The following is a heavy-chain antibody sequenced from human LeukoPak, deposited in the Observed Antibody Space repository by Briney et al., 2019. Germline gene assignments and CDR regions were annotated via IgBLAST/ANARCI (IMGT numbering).Heavy chain of an antibody. V-gene: IGHV3-9*01. CDR2: ISWNSGSI. D-gene: IGHD2-8*01. CDR1: GFTFDDYA. J-gene: IGHJ6*02. CDR3: AKELRGVLSDYYYYGMDV. Sequence: GGSLRLSCAASGFTFDDYAMHWVRQAPGKGLEWVSGISWNSGSIGYADSVKGRFTISRDNAKNSLYLQMNSLRGEDTALYYCAKELRGVLSDYYYYGMDVWGQGTTVTVSS.